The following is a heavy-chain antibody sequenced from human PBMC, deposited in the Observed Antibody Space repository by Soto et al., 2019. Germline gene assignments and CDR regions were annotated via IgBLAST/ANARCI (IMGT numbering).Heavy chain of an antibody. V-gene: IGHV3-21*01. CDR3: ARGGRCSSTSCYRGSYEY. J-gene: IGHJ4*02. CDR2: ISSSSSYR. Sequence: EVQLVESGGGLVKPGGSLRLSCAASGFTFSSYSMNWVRQAPGKGLEWVSSISSSSSYRYYADSVKGRFTISRDNAKNSLYLQMNSLRAEDTAVYYCARGGRCSSTSCYRGSYEYWGQGTLVTVSS. CDR1: GFTFSSYS. D-gene: IGHD2-2*01.